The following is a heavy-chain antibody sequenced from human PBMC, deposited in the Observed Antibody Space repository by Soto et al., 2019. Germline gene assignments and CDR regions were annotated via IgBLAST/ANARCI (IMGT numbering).Heavy chain of an antibody. CDR2: IKSTKDGGAR. Sequence: EVQVVESGGDLVEPGGSLRLSCVTSGFMFSSAWMSWVRQAPGKGLEWVARIKSTKDGGARDYAAPVNGRFSISREDSKSTVYLQMNCVRVETTALEYCVEGWNDFWGQGTLVTVSS. CDR1: GFMFSSAW. J-gene: IGHJ4*02. D-gene: IGHD1-1*01. CDR3: VEGWNDF. V-gene: IGHV3-15*01.